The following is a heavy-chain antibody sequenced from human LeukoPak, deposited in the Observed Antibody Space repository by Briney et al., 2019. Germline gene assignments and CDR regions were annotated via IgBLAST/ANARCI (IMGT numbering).Heavy chain of an antibody. CDR2: IKYDGNEK. J-gene: IGHJ5*02. CDR1: GFTFSTYW. V-gene: IGHV3-7*01. D-gene: IGHD2-2*01. Sequence: LGGSLRLSCAGSGFTFSTYWMSWVRQTPGKGLEWVANIKYDGNEKYYVDSVKGRFSISRDNAQNSLYLQMNNLRAEDTAVYYCARWTTSWGSWGQGTLVTVSS. CDR3: ARWTTSWGS.